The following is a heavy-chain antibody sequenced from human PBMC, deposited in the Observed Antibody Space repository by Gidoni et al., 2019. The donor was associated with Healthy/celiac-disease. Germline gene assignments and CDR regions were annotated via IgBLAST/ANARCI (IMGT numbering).Heavy chain of an antibody. CDR2: ISSSGSTI. CDR3: ASGSPPYYYGMDV. V-gene: IGHV3-11*01. Sequence: QVQLVESGGGLVKPGGSLRLSCAASGFTFSDYYMSWILQAPGKGLEWVSYISSSGSTIYYSDSVKSRFTISRDNDKNSLYLQMNSLRAAGTAVDYCASGSPPYYYGMDVWGQGTTVTVSS. J-gene: IGHJ6*02. D-gene: IGHD3-10*01. CDR1: GFTFSDYY.